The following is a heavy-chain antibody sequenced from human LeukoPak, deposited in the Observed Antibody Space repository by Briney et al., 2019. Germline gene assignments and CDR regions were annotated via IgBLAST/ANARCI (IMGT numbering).Heavy chain of an antibody. CDR3: ARAYSIAARFFLGY. D-gene: IGHD6-6*01. CDR1: GYTFTSYG. J-gene: IGHJ4*02. CDR2: ISAYNGNT. Sequence: GASVKVSCKASGYTFTSYGISWVRQAPGQGLEWMGWISAYNGNTNYAQKLQGGVTMTTDTSTSTAYMELRSLRSDDTAVYYCARAYSIAARFFLGYWGQGTLVTVSS. V-gene: IGHV1-18*01.